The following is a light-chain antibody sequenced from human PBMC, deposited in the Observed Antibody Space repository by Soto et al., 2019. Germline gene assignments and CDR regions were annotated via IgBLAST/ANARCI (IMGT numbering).Light chain of an antibody. J-gene: IGLJ2*01. CDR3: SSYTSSSTPPVV. V-gene: IGLV2-14*03. Sequence: QSALTQPASVSGSPGQSITISCTGTSSDVGGYNYVSWYQQHPGKAPKLMIYDVSNRPSGVSNRFSGSKSGNTASLTISGLQAEDEAEYYYSSYTSSSTPPVVFGGGTKLTVL. CDR1: SSDVGGYNY. CDR2: DVS.